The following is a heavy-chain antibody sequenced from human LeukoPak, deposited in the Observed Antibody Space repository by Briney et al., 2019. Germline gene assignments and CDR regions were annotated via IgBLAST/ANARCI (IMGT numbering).Heavy chain of an antibody. CDR1: GFTFSSYA. V-gene: IGHV3-21*01. CDR3: ARAGSGTYYYDSSGYPQGDY. J-gene: IGHJ4*02. CDR2: ISGSSSYI. D-gene: IGHD3-22*01. Sequence: GGSLRLSCAASGFTFSSYAMSWVRQAPGKGLEWVSAISGSSSYIYYADSVKGRFTISRDNAKNSLYLQMNSLKAEDTAVYYCARAGSGTYYYDSSGYPQGDYWGQGTLVTVSS.